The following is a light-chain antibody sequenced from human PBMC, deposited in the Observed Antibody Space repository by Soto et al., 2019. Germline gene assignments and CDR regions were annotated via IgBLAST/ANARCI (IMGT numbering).Light chain of an antibody. CDR2: GAS. CDR3: QQRSNWPRIT. V-gene: IGKV3D-20*02. Sequence: EIVLAQSPGTLSLSPGERATLSCRASQSVTNSFLAWYQQKPGQAPRLLIYGASRRATGIPDRFTGSGSGTDFTLTISRLEPEDFAVYYCQQRSNWPRITFGQGTRLEIK. J-gene: IGKJ5*01. CDR1: QSVTNSF.